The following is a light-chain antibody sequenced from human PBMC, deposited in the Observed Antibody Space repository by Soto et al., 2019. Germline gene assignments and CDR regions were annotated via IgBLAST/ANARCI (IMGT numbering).Light chain of an antibody. CDR3: HRHGSSLPYT. Sequence: EIVLTQSPGTLSLSPGERATLSCRASQSVSNNYIAWYQQKPGQAPRLLIFGSSDRATGIPGRFRGSGSGTASTLTITRLGADDFGGYYCHRHGSSLPYTFGQGNNLEI. CDR1: QSVSNNY. V-gene: IGKV3-20*01. J-gene: IGKJ2*01. CDR2: GSS.